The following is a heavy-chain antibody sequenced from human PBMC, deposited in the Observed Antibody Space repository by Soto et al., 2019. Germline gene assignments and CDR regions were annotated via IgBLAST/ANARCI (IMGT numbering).Heavy chain of an antibody. Sequence: PSETLSLTCTVSGGSISSYYWSWIRQPPGKGLEWIGYIYYSGSTNYNPSLKSRVTISVDTSKNQFSLKLSSVTAADTAVYYCGRDNYYDSSGSFDIWGQGTMVTVSS. CDR2: IYYSGST. J-gene: IGHJ3*02. CDR1: GGSISSYY. D-gene: IGHD3-22*01. V-gene: IGHV4-59*01. CDR3: GRDNYYDSSGSFDI.